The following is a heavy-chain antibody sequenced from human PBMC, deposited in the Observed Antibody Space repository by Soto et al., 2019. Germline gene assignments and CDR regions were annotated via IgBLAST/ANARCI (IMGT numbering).Heavy chain of an antibody. D-gene: IGHD6-6*01. CDR1: GFTFSSYS. Sequence: GGSLRLSCAASGFTFSSYSMNWVRQAPGNGLEWVSYISSSSSTIYYADSVKGRFTTSRDNAKNSLYLQMNSLRDEDTAVYYCARVMAGIAALSGMDVWGQGTTVTVSS. CDR2: ISSSSSTI. CDR3: ARVMAGIAALSGMDV. V-gene: IGHV3-48*02. J-gene: IGHJ6*02.